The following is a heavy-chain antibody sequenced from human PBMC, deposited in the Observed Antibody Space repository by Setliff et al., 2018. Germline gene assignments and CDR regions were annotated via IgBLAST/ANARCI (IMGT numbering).Heavy chain of an antibody. CDR1: GGSISSSSYY. Sequence: SETLSLTCTVSGGSISSSSYYWGWIRQPPGKGLEWIGSIYYSGSTYYNPSLKSRVTISVDTSKNQFSLKPSSVIAADTAVYYCARDLYSSSSGGFYYYYYYMDVWAKGPRSPSP. D-gene: IGHD6-6*01. J-gene: IGHJ6*03. V-gene: IGHV4-39*07. CDR3: ARDLYSSSSGGFYYYYYYMDV. CDR2: IYYSGST.